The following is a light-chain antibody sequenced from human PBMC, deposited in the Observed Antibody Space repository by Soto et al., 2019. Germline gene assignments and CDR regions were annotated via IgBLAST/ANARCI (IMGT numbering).Light chain of an antibody. V-gene: IGKV1-5*01. CDR3: QQYKVYPYT. Sequence: DIQMTQSPSTLSASIGDRVTLTCRASQSLTGRLAWYQQKPGRPPKLLIYDVSNLESGVTSRFSGSESGTNFTLTISSLRTDDFATFYCQQYKVYPYTFGQGTRLDI. CDR1: QSLTGR. J-gene: IGKJ2*01. CDR2: DVS.